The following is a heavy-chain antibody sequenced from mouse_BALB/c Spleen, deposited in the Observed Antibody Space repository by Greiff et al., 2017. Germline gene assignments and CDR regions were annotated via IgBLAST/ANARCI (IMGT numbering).Heavy chain of an antibody. Sequence: DVMLVESGGGLVKPGGSLKLSCAASGFAFSSYDMSWVRQTPEKRLEWVAYISSGGGSTYYPDTVKGRFTISRDNAKNTLYLQMSSLKSEDTAMYYCARTPITSYYAMDYWGQGTSVTVSS. CDR1: GFAFSSYD. J-gene: IGHJ4*01. CDR3: ARTPITSYYAMDY. V-gene: IGHV5-12-1*01. CDR2: ISSGGGST. D-gene: IGHD1-1*01.